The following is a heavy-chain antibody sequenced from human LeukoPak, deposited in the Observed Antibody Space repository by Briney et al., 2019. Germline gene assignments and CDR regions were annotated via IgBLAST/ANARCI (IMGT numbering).Heavy chain of an antibody. D-gene: IGHD3-22*01. CDR1: GGSISSSSYY. V-gene: IGHV4-39*01. Sequence: SETLSLTCTVSGGSISSSSYYWGWLRQPPGKGLEWIGSIYYSGSTYYNPSLKSRVTISVDTSKNQFSLKLSSVTAADTAVYYCARGHYYDSSGYYYYWGQGTLVTVSS. CDR2: IYYSGST. J-gene: IGHJ4*02. CDR3: ARGHYYDSSGYYYY.